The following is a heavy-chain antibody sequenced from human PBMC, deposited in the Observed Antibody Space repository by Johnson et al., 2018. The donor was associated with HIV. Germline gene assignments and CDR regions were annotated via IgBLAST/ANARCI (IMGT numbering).Heavy chain of an antibody. CDR2: IRYDGSNK. V-gene: IGHV3-30*02. CDR1: GFTLSSYG. J-gene: IGHJ3*02. Sequence: QVQLVESGGGLVQPGGSLRLSCVASGFTLSSYGMHWVRQAPGKGLEWVSFIRYDGSNKYYADSVKGRFTISRDNSKNTLYLQMNSLRGDDTAVYYCAKDREPASYDAFDIWGQVTMVTVSS. CDR3: AKDREPASYDAFDI. D-gene: IGHD1-26*01.